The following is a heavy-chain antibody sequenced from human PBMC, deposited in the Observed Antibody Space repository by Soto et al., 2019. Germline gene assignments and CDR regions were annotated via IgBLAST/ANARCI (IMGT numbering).Heavy chain of an antibody. CDR2: VYYTGST. J-gene: IGHJ4*02. D-gene: IGHD6-19*01. Sequence: ASETLSLTCSVSGGSISGSYWSWIRQSPGKGLEWLGYVYYTGSTNYSPSLRSRVSISVDTSKNEFSLRLSSVTAADTAVYFCARSVAVPGAHIDYWGQGTQVTVSS. V-gene: IGHV4-59*01. CDR1: GGSISGSY. CDR3: ARSVAVPGAHIDY.